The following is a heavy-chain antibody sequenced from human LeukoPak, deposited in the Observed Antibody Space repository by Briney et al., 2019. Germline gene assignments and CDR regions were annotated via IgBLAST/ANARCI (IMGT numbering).Heavy chain of an antibody. CDR2: ISGSGGST. CDR1: GFTFSSYA. CDR3: ASQRGYSGYIDY. V-gene: IGHV3-23*01. J-gene: IGHJ4*02. D-gene: IGHD5-12*01. Sequence: GGSLRLSCAASGFTFSSYAMSWVRQAPGKGLEWVSAISGSGGSTYYADSVKGRFTISRDNSKNTLYLQMNSLRAEDTAVYYCASQRGYSGYIDYWGQGTLVAVSS.